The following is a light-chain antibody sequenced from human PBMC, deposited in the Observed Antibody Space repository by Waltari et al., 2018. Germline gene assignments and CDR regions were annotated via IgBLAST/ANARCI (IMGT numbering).Light chain of an antibody. J-gene: IGKJ1*01. CDR2: TAS. Sequence: DIQMTQSPSSLSASVGDRVTITCRASQNINIYLNWYQQKPGKAPNLLIHTASSLQSGVPCRFSGSGSGTDLPLTISSLQPQDFATDYCQHSYTTPTFGQGTKVEIK. CDR3: QHSYTTPT. V-gene: IGKV1-39*01. CDR1: QNINIY.